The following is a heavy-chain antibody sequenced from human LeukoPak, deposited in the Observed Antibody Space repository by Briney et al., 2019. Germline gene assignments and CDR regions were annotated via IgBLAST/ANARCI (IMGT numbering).Heavy chain of an antibody. D-gene: IGHD3-10*01. CDR2: IIPILGIA. J-gene: IGHJ6*02. Sequence: GSSVKVSCTASGGTFSSYAISWVRQAPGQGLEWMGRIIPILGIANYAQKFQGRVTITADKSTSTAYMELSSLRSEDTAVYYCARSMVRGVTDYYYYGMDVWGQGTTVTVSS. CDR3: ARSMVRGVTDYYYYGMDV. V-gene: IGHV1-69*04. CDR1: GGTFSSYA.